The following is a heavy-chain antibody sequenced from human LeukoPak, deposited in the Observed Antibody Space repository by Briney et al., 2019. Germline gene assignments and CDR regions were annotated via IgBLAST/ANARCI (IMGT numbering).Heavy chain of an antibody. CDR3: ARSLIVPYYFDY. CDR2: IYHSGST. CDR1: GGSISSGGYS. J-gene: IGHJ4*02. D-gene: IGHD3-22*01. Sequence: SQTLSLTCAVSGGSISSGGYSWSWIRQPPGKGPEWIGYIYHSGSTYYNPSLKSRVTISVDRSKNQFSLKLSSVTAADTAVYYCARSLIVPYYFDYWGQGTLVTVSS. V-gene: IGHV4-30-2*01.